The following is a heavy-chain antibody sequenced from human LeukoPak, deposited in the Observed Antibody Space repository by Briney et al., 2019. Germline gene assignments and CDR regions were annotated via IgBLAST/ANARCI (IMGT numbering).Heavy chain of an antibody. D-gene: IGHD3-22*01. CDR3: AREGLGHYYDSSGENAFDI. V-gene: IGHV3-30*02. CDR1: GFTFSTYD. CDR2: IRYDGSDK. J-gene: IGHJ3*02. Sequence: PGGSLRLSCAASGFTFSTYDMHWVRQAPGKGLEWVSFIRYDGSDKLYADSVKGRFTVSRDNSKNTLYLQMNSLRAEDTAVYYCAREGLGHYYDSSGENAFDIWGQGTMVTVSS.